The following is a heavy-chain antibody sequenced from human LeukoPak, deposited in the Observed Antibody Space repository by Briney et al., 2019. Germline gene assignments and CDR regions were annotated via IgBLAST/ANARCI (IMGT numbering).Heavy chain of an antibody. D-gene: IGHD3-10*01. CDR3: AGFTFFRGVITFDY. V-gene: IGHV4-39*07. J-gene: IGHJ4*02. CDR1: GGSISSSSYY. CDR2: IYYSGST. Sequence: SETLSLTCTVSGGSISSSSYYWGWIRQPPGKGLEWIGSIYYSGSTNYNPSLKSRVTISVDTSKNQFSLKLSSVTAADTAVYSCAGFTFFRGVITFDYWGQGTLVTVSS.